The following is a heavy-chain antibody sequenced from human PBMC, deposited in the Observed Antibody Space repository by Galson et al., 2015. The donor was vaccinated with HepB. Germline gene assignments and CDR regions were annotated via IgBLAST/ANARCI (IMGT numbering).Heavy chain of an antibody. D-gene: IGHD6-19*01. CDR1: GFTFSSYS. J-gene: IGHJ4*02. Sequence: SLRLSCAASGFTFSSYSMNWVRQAPGKGLEWVSSISSSSSYIYYADSVKGRFTISRDNAKNSLYLQMNSLRAEDTAVYYCASSEKWGGWYYFDYWGQGTLVTVSS. CDR2: ISSSSSYI. CDR3: ASSEKWGGWYYFDY. V-gene: IGHV3-21*01.